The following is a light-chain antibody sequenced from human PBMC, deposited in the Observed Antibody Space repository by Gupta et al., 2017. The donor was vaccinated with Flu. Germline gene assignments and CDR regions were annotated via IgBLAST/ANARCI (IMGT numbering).Light chain of an antibody. Sequence: EVVMMTSSATMSVSPGERATISCSARKGVSSSLAWYQQRPGQAPRLIIYGTSTRATGIPARFSGSGSGTEFTLTISSLQAEDFAVYYCQQYGSWPPWTFGQGTKVEI. J-gene: IGKJ1*01. CDR3: QQYGSWPPWT. CDR2: GTS. V-gene: IGKV3-15*01. CDR1: KGVSSS.